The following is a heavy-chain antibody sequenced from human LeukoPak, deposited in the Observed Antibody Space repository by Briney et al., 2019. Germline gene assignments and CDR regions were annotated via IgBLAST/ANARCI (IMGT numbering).Heavy chain of an antibody. CDR1: GFIFVTYS. CDR3: AKGSSSSWYAFDY. J-gene: IGHJ4*02. CDR2: ITGDADRT. Sequence: GGSLRLSCAASGFIFVTYSMSWVRQAPGKGLEWVSAITGDADRTYYAASVQGRFTISRDNSKNTLYLQMNSLRAEDMAVYYCAKGSSSSWYAFDYWGQGTLVTVSS. D-gene: IGHD6-13*01. V-gene: IGHV3-23*01.